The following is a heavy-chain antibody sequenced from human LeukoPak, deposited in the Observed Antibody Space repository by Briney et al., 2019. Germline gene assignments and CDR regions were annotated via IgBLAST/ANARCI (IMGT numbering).Heavy chain of an antibody. D-gene: IGHD2-15*01. CDR3: AREGSRRLYMDV. Sequence: SETPSLTCAVSGGSINTGNWWIWVRQSPDKGLEWIGEIYHNGSAKYNPSLKSRVTMSIETSKNQFSLRLTSLIAADTAVYYCAREGSRRLYMDVWGRGTTITVSS. J-gene: IGHJ6*03. V-gene: IGHV4-4*02. CDR2: IYHNGSA. CDR1: GGSINTGNW.